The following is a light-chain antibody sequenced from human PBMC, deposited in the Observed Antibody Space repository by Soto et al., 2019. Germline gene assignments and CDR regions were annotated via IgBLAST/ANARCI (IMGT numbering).Light chain of an antibody. Sequence: DIQMTQSPSTLSASVGDRVTITCRASQSISSWLAWYQQKPGKAPKLLIYDASSLESGVPSRFSGSGSGTEFTLTISSLQPDDFATYYCQQYNNYPITFGHGTRLEIK. CDR2: DAS. V-gene: IGKV1-5*01. J-gene: IGKJ5*01. CDR3: QQYNNYPIT. CDR1: QSISSW.